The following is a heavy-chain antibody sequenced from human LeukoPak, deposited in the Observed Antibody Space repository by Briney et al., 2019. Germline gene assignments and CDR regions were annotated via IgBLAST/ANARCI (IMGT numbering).Heavy chain of an antibody. CDR1: GRSISTYY. J-gene: IGHJ4*02. V-gene: IGHV4-59*08. Sequence: SETLSLTCTVSGRSISTYYWSWIRQPPGKGLAWIAYIHYSGSTNYSPWLKSRVSISLDTSQNQFSLKLTSVTAADTAVYYCARHLNTDMVKAHFDYWGQGTLVTVSS. CDR3: ARHLNTDMVKAHFDY. D-gene: IGHD5-18*01. CDR2: IHYSGST.